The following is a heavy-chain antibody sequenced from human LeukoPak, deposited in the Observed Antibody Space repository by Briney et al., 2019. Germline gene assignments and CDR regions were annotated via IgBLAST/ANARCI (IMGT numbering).Heavy chain of an antibody. CDR2: INPNSGGT. D-gene: IGHD6-19*01. J-gene: IGHJ4*02. Sequence: GASVKVSCKASGYTFTGCYMHWVRQAPGQGLEWMGWINPNSGGTNYAQKFQGWVTMTRDTSISTAYMELSRLRSDDTAVYYCARDPRIAVAGKYFDYWGQGTLVTVSS. CDR3: ARDPRIAVAGKYFDY. V-gene: IGHV1-2*04. CDR1: GYTFTGCY.